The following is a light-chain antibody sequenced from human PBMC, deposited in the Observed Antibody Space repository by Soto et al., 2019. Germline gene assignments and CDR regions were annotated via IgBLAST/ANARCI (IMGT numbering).Light chain of an antibody. V-gene: IGLV3-21*02. Sequence: SYELTQPPSVSVAPGQTARITCGGNNIESRTVHWYQQKPGLAPVLVVYDDSDRPSGIPERISGSNSGNTATLTISRVEAGDEADYYCQVWDGDGYVFGTGTKLTVL. J-gene: IGLJ1*01. CDR3: QVWDGDGYV. CDR1: NIESRT. CDR2: DDS.